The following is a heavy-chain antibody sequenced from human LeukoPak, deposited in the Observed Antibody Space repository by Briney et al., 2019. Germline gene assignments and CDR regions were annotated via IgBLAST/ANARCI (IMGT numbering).Heavy chain of an antibody. V-gene: IGHV3-23*01. J-gene: IGHJ6*02. Sequence: GGSLRLSCAASGFTFSSYAVSWVRQAPGKGLEWVSAISGSGGSTYYADSVKGRFTISRDNSKNTLYLQMNSLRAEDTAVYYCAKDLTYYGSGSYYYYYYGMDVWGQGTTVTVSS. CDR3: AKDLTYYGSGSYYYYYYGMDV. CDR1: GFTFSSYA. D-gene: IGHD3-10*01. CDR2: ISGSGGST.